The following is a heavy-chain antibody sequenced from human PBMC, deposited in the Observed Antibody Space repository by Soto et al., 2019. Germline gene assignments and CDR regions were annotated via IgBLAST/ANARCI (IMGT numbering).Heavy chain of an antibody. J-gene: IGHJ4*02. CDR3: AGERETSSWFLSGFEY. CDR2: ISDDGSKK. Sequence: GSLRLSCAASGLTFIRHAMHWVRQVPGKGLEWVAAISDDGSKKHYVDSVKGRSSISRDKSRNTVFLQMNSLRAEDTAVYFCAGERETSSWFLSGFEYWGQGTLVTVSS. CDR1: GLTFIRHA. V-gene: IGHV3-30-3*01. D-gene: IGHD6-19*01.